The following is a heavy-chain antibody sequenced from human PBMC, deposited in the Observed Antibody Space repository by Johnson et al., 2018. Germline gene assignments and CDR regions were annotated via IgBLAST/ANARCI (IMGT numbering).Heavy chain of an antibody. V-gene: IGHV3-9*01. CDR3: AKEKGTDYYFYYMDV. CDR1: GFTFEDYA. Sequence: VQLVESGGGLVQPGRSLRLSCAASGFTFEDYAMHWVRQAPGKGLEWVSGISWNSGSIGYADSVKGRFTISRDNAKNALYLQMNSLRGEDTALYYCAKEKGTDYYFYYMDVWGKGTTVTVSS. J-gene: IGHJ6*03. CDR2: ISWNSGSI.